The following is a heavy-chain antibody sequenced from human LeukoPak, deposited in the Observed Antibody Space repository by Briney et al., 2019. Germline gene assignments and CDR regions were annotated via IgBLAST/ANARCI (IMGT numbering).Heavy chain of an antibody. V-gene: IGHV3-15*07. CDR1: GFTFSNAW. J-gene: IGHJ4*02. CDR3: TTRITIFGVVIIRGGLIDY. Sequence: PGGSLRLSCAASGFTFSNAWMNWVRQAPGKGLEWVGRIKSKTDGGTTDYAAPVKGRFTISRDDSKNTLFLQMNSLKTEDTAVYYCTTRITIFGVVIIRGGLIDYWGQGTLVTVSS. D-gene: IGHD3-3*01. CDR2: IKSKTDGGTT.